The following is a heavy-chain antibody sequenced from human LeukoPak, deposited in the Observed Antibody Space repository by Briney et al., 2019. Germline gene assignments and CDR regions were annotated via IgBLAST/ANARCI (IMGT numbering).Heavy chain of an antibody. J-gene: IGHJ3*02. Sequence: GASVKVSCKASGYTFTGYYMHWVRQAPGQGLEWMGRINPNSGGTNYAQKFQGRVTMTRDTSINTAYMELSRLRSDDTAVYYCATGVAAADDVFDIWGQGTMVTVSS. D-gene: IGHD6-13*01. CDR2: INPNSGGT. CDR3: ATGVAAADDVFDI. CDR1: GYTFTGYY. V-gene: IGHV1-2*06.